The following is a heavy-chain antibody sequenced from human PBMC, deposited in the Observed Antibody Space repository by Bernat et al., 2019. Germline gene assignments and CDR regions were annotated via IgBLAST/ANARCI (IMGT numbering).Heavy chain of an antibody. CDR1: GGSISSSSYY. CDR2: IYYSGST. J-gene: IGHJ6*02. D-gene: IGHD5-12*01. V-gene: IGHV4-39*07. CDR3: ARERLARDYYYGMDV. Sequence: QLQLQESGPGLVKPSETLSLTCTVSGGSISSSSYYWGWIRQPPGKGLEWIGSIYYSGSTNYNPSLKSRVTISVDTSKNQFSLKLSSVTAADTAVYYCARERLARDYYYGMDVWGQGTTVTVSS.